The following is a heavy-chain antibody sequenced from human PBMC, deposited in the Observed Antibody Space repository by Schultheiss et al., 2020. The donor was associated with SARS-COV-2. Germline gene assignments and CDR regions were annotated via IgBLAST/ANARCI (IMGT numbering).Heavy chain of an antibody. CDR1: GGSISSGGYY. D-gene: IGHD2-2*02. CDR2: INHSGST. V-gene: IGHV4-31*03. Sequence: SQTLSLTCTVSGGSISSGGYYWSWIRQHPGKGLEWIGEINHSGSTNYNPSLKSRVTISVDTSKNQFSLKLSSVTAADTAVYYCARASGYCSSTSCYIKDYYYYYYMDVWGKGTTVTVSS. CDR3: ARASGYCSSTSCYIKDYYYYYYMDV. J-gene: IGHJ6*03.